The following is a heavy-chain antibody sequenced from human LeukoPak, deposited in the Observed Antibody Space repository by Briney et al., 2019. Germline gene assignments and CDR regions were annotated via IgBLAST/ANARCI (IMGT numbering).Heavy chain of an antibody. CDR2: ISAYNGNT. CDR1: GYTFTGHY. V-gene: IGHV1-18*04. Sequence: ASVKVSCKASGYTFTGHYMHWVRQAPGQGLEWMGWISAYNGNTNYAQKLQGRVTMTTDTSTSTAYMELRSLRSDDTAVYYCARVYGTSSTSNRGTATYYYYYYGMDVWGQGTTVTVSS. CDR3: ARVYGTSSTSNRGTATYYYYYYGMDV. D-gene: IGHD2-2*01. J-gene: IGHJ6*02.